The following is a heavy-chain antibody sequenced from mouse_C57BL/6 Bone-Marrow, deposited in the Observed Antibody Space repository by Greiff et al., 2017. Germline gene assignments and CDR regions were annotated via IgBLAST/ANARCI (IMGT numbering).Heavy chain of an antibody. V-gene: IGHV1-80*01. CDR1: GYAFSSYW. Sequence: QVQLQQSGAELVKPGASVKISCKASGYAFSSYWMNWVKQRPGKGLEWIGQIYPGDGDTNYNGKFKGKATLTADKSSRTAYMQLSSLTSEDSAVYFCARRYDGYYDRFAYWGQGTLVTVSA. D-gene: IGHD2-3*01. CDR3: ARRYDGYYDRFAY. CDR2: IYPGDGDT. J-gene: IGHJ3*01.